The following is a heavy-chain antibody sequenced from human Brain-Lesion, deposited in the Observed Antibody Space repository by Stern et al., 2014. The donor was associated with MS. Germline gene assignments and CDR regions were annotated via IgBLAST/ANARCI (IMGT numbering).Heavy chain of an antibody. CDR3: ARGRDYFGP. V-gene: IGHV3-7*01. J-gene: IGHJ4*02. CDR2: IKQDGSEK. CDR1: GLSFSDYW. Sequence: EMQLVESGGGLAQPGGSLRLSCAASGLSFSDYWMSWVRQAPGKGLEWVAYIKQDGSEKYYLDSVKGRFTISRDNTKNSLSLQMNSLRAEDTAFYYCARGRDYFGPWGQETLVTVSS.